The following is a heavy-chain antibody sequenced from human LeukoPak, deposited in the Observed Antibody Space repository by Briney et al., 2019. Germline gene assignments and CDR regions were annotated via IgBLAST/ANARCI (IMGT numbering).Heavy chain of an antibody. D-gene: IGHD2-2*01. V-gene: IGHV7-4-1*02. CDR1: GYTFTSYA. J-gene: IGHJ4*02. Sequence: ASVKVSCKASGYTFTSYAMNWVRQAPGQGLEWLGWINTNTGKPTYAQGFTGRFVFSLDSSVSTAYLQINSLNAEGTAVYYCARAASLDYWGQGTLVTVSS. CDR2: INTNTGKP. CDR3: ARAASLDY.